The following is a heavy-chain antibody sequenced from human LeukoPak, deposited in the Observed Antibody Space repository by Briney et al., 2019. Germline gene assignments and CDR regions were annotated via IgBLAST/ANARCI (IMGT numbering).Heavy chain of an antibody. CDR1: GGSISNYS. Sequence: PSETLSLTCTVSGGSISNYSWSWIRQPPEKGLEWIGYIYYTGSTNYNPSLKSRVTISVDTSKNQFSLKLSSVTAADTAVYYCARRNYDFWSGYAFDIWGEGTMVTVSS. J-gene: IGHJ3*02. D-gene: IGHD3-3*01. V-gene: IGHV4-59*08. CDR2: IYYTGST. CDR3: ARRNYDFWSGYAFDI.